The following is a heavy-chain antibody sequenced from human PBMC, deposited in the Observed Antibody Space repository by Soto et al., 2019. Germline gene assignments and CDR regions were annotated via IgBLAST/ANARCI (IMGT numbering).Heavy chain of an antibody. CDR1: GGSISSSSYY. Sequence: QLQLQESGPGLVKPSETLSLTCTVSGGSISSSSYYWGWIRQPPGKGLEWIGSIYYSGSTYYNPSLKSRVTISVDTSKNQFSLKLSSVTAADTAVYYCARLEQWLGGSGVDYWGQGTLVTVSS. D-gene: IGHD6-19*01. J-gene: IGHJ4*02. V-gene: IGHV4-39*01. CDR2: IYYSGST. CDR3: ARLEQWLGGSGVDY.